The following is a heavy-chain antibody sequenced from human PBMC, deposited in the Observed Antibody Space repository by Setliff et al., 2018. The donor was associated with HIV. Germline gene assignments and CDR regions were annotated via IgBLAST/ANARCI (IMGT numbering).Heavy chain of an antibody. Sequence: PSETLSLTCAVYGGSFSAYYWSWVRQPPEKGLEWIGEINPGGSATYNPSLKSRVTISVDTSKNQFSLKLNTVTAADTAIYYCVLLEVPFIEGIAPPLRVQGSLVTVSS. CDR3: VLLEVPFIEGIAPPL. J-gene: IGHJ4*02. CDR2: INPGGSA. CDR1: GGSFSAYY. V-gene: IGHV4-34*01. D-gene: IGHD2-15*01.